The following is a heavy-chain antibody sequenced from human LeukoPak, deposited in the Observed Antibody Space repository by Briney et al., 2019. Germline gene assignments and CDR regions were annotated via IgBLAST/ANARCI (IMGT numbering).Heavy chain of an antibody. CDR1: GITVSSNY. V-gene: IGHV3-53*04. Sequence: GGSLRLSCAASGITVSSNYMSWVHHAPGKGLEWVSVIYSGGSIYYADSVQGRFTISRHNSINTVYLQMNSLRSEDTAVYYCARGGSSGWSDCDYWGQGTLVTVSS. CDR2: IYSGGSI. D-gene: IGHD6-19*01. J-gene: IGHJ4*02. CDR3: ARGGSSGWSDCDY.